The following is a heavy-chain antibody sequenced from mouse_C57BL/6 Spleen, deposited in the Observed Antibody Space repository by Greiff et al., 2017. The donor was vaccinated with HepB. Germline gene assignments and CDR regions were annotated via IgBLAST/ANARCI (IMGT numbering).Heavy chain of an antibody. CDR3: ARDSSYWYFDV. CDR2: ISYDGSN. D-gene: IGHD1-1*01. CDR1: GYSITSGYY. V-gene: IGHV3-6*01. Sequence: EVQLQESGPGLVKPSQSLSLTCSVTGYSITSGYYWNWIRQFPGNKLEWMGYISYDGSNNYNPSLKNRIPITRDTSKNQFFLKLNSVTTEDTATYYCARDSSYWYFDVWGTGTTVTVSS. J-gene: IGHJ1*03.